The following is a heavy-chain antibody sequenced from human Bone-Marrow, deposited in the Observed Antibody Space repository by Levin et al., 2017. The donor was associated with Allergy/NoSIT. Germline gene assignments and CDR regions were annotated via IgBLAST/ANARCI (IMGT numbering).Heavy chain of an antibody. D-gene: IGHD6-13*01. J-gene: IGHJ4*02. CDR1: GGTFSSYA. Sequence: ASVKVSCKASGGTFSSYAISWVRQAPGQGLEWMGGIIPIFGTANYAQKFQGRVTITADESTSTAYMELSSLRSEDTAVYYCASSGLAAAGGYYFDYWGQGTLVTVSS. CDR2: IIPIFGTA. CDR3: ASSGLAAAGGYYFDY. V-gene: IGHV1-69*13.